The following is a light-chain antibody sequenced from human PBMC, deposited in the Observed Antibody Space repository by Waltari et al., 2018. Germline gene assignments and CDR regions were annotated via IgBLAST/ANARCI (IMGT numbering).Light chain of an antibody. J-gene: IGLJ3*02. Sequence: QSVLTQPPSVSAFPGHKVTISCSGGPSTIGNNGVYWYRQLPGSVPELLIYETHGRPTGPTDRFSASRSGTATTLYITGLQPGDEADYDCGTWDSSMAVWLFGGGTKLIV. CDR3: GTWDSSMAVWL. V-gene: IGLV1-51*02. CDR1: PSTIGNNG. CDR2: ETH.